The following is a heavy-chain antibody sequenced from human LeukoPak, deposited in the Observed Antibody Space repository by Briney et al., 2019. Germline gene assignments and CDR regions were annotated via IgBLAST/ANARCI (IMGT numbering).Heavy chain of an antibody. CDR1: GYSFTSYW. Sequence: GESLKISCKGSGYSFTSYWIGWVRQMPGKGLEWMGIIYPGDSDTRYSPSFQGQVTISADKSISTAYLQWSSLKASDTAMYYCARLKGLFYGGNSLDWFDPWGQGTLVTVSS. CDR3: ARLKGLFYGGNSLDWFDP. CDR2: IYPGDSDT. V-gene: IGHV5-51*01. J-gene: IGHJ5*02. D-gene: IGHD4-23*01.